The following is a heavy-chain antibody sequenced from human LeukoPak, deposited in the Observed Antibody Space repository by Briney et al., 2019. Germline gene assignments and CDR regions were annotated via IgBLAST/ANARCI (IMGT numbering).Heavy chain of an antibody. V-gene: IGHV1-46*01. CDR1: GYSFTTYY. CDR3: ARVVEYGDNSVGY. D-gene: IGHD4/OR15-4a*01. Sequence: ASVKVSCKASGYSFTTYYMHWMRQAPGQGLEWMGTMNPHGGSTNYAQKFQGRVTMIRDPSTSTVYMELSTLRFEDTDVYCCARVVEYGDNSVGYWGQGTPVTASS. J-gene: IGHJ4*02. CDR2: MNPHGGST.